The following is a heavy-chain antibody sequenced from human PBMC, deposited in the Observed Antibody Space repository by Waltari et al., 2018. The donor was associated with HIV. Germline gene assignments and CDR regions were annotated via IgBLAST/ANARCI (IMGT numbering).Heavy chain of an antibody. V-gene: IGHV4-39*01. D-gene: IGHD6-19*01. J-gene: IGHJ1*01. CDR3: ARSPRGEQWLAY. Sequence: QLQLPESGPGLVQPSETLSPTCPVSGVSLSSSSFFWGWLRQSPGQGLDWIGSSFDNGSANYNPSLKSRATLSVDTSKNQFSLKLNSVTAADTAVYYCARSPRGEQWLAYWGQGTLVTVSS. CDR2: SFDNGSA. CDR1: GVSLSSSSFF.